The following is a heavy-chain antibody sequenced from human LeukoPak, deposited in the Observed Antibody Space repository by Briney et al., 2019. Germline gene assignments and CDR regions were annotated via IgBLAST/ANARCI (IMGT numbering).Heavy chain of an antibody. D-gene: IGHD3-22*01. CDR3: ARDNYDSSGPYYFDY. J-gene: IGHJ4*02. CDR2: ISSSGSTI. V-gene: IGHV3-48*03. CDR1: GFTFSNYA. Sequence: PGGSLRLSCAASGFTFSNYAMHWVRQAPGKGLEWVSYISSSGSTIYYADSVKGRFTISRDNARNSLYLQMNSLRAEDTAVYYCARDNYDSSGPYYFDYWGQGTLVTVSS.